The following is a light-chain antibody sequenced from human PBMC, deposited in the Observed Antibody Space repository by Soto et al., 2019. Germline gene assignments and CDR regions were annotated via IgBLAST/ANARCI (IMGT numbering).Light chain of an antibody. CDR2: DAS. J-gene: IGKJ1*01. Sequence: DIQMTQSPSTLSASVGDRVTITCRASQSVNTWLAWYQQKPGKAPKTLIYDASDLESGVPSRFSGSGSGTKFTLTISSLQPDDFATYYCQQYHAYSRTFGQGTKVDIK. CDR1: QSVNTW. CDR3: QQYHAYSRT. V-gene: IGKV1-5*01.